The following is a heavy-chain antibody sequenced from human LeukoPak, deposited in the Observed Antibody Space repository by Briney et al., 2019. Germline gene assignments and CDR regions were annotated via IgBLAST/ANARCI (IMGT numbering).Heavy chain of an antibody. V-gene: IGHV3-30-3*01. J-gene: IGHJ3*02. Sequence: GGSLRLSCAASGLTFSSYAMHWVRQAPAKGLEWVEVISYDGSNKYYADSVKGRFTISRDNSKNTLYLQMNSLRAEDTAVYYCARPLIVVVINDAFDIWGQGTMVTVSS. CDR2: ISYDGSNK. CDR1: GLTFSSYA. D-gene: IGHD3-22*01. CDR3: ARPLIVVVINDAFDI.